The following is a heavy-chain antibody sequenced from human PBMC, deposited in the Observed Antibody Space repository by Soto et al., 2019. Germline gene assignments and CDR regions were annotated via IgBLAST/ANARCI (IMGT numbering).Heavy chain of an antibody. Sequence: SGPTLVNPTQTLTLTCTFSGFSLSTSGVGVGWIRQPPGKALEWLALIYWNDDKRYSPSLKSRLTITKDTSKNQVVLTMTNMDPVDTATYYCAQKPRYYDSSGYLRYAFDIWRQGTMVTVSS. CDR1: GFSLSTSGVG. CDR2: IYWNDDK. CDR3: AQKPRYYDSSGYLRYAFDI. V-gene: IGHV2-5*01. J-gene: IGHJ3*02. D-gene: IGHD3-22*01.